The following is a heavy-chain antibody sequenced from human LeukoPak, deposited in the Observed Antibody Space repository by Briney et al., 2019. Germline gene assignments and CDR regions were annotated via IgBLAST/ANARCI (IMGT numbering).Heavy chain of an antibody. CDR2: ISWNSGSI. CDR3: AKSSSAAAGSAWFDP. J-gene: IGHJ5*02. D-gene: IGHD6-13*01. V-gene: IGHV3-9*03. Sequence: SLRLSCAASGFTFDDYAMHWVRQAPGKGLEWVSGISWNSGSIGYADSVKGRFTISRDNAKNSLYLQMNSLRAEDMALYYCAKSSSAAAGSAWFDPWGQGTLVTVSS. CDR1: GFTFDDYA.